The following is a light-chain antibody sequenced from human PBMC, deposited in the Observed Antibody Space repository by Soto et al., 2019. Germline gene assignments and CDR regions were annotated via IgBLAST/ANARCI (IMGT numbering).Light chain of an antibody. Sequence: EIVMTQSPATLSVSPGERATLSCRASQSVSSNLAWYQQKPGQAPRHLIYGASTRATGIPARFSGSRSGTEFTLTISSLQSEDFAVYYCQQYNNWPRTFGQGTKVEIK. J-gene: IGKJ1*01. CDR3: QQYNNWPRT. CDR1: QSVSSN. V-gene: IGKV3-15*01. CDR2: GAS.